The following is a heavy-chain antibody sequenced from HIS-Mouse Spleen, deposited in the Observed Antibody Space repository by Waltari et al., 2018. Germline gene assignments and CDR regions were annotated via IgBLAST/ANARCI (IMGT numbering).Heavy chain of an antibody. CDR3: ARSPGIAAAGTDY. J-gene: IGHJ4*02. Sequence: EVQLVESGGGLVKPGGSLRLSCAASGFTFSSYSMNWVRQGPGKGLEWVSSISSSSSYIYYADSVKGRFTISRDNAKNSLYLQMNSLRAEDTAVYYCARSPGIAAAGTDYWGQGTLVTVSS. CDR1: GFTFSSYS. CDR2: ISSSSSYI. V-gene: IGHV3-21*01. D-gene: IGHD6-13*01.